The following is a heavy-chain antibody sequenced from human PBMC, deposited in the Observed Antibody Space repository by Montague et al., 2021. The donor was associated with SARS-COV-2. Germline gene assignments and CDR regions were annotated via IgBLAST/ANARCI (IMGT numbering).Heavy chain of an antibody. CDR3: ASRRYSASGSRWYLDL. CDR1: GGSISSSNYY. CDR2: IFYSGST. Sequence: SETLSLTCTVSGGSISSSNYYGVWIRQPPGKGLEWIGTIFYSGSTYYNPSLKSRVTISTDTSKNQFSLKLNSVTAADTAVYYCASRRYSASGSRWYLDLWGRGTLVTVSS. V-gene: IGHV4-39*07. J-gene: IGHJ2*01. D-gene: IGHD3-10*01.